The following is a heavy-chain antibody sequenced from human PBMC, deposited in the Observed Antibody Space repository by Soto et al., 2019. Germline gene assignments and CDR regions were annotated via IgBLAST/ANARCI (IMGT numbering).Heavy chain of an antibody. Sequence: GGSLRLSCAASGFTFSSYSMNWVRQAPGKGLEWVSYISSSSSTIYYADSVKGRFTISRDNAKNSLYLQMNSLRAEDTAVYYCARDGLRFLEWESDYYYYYMDVWGKGTTVTVSS. D-gene: IGHD3-3*01. CDR2: ISSSSSTI. CDR1: GFTFSSYS. CDR3: ARDGLRFLEWESDYYYYYMDV. V-gene: IGHV3-48*01. J-gene: IGHJ6*03.